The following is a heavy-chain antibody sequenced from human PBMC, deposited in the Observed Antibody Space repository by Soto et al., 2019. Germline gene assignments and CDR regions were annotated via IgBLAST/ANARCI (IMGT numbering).Heavy chain of an antibody. D-gene: IGHD6-13*01. V-gene: IGHV1-18*01. Sequence: QVQLVQSGAELKKPGASVKVSCKASGYTFTNYGISWVRQAPGQGLEWMGWINTYHGNTKYAQKLQGRVTMTKDTTTSSDYMELTTLRSDDTAVYYCASSPGYSASWGYFYYGMKIWGQGTTVIVSS. J-gene: IGHJ6*02. CDR1: GYTFTNYG. CDR2: INTYHGNT. CDR3: ASSPGYSASWGYFYYGMKI.